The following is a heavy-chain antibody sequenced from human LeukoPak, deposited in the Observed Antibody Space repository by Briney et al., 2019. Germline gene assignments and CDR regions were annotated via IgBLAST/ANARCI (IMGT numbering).Heavy chain of an antibody. Sequence: GGSLRLSCAASGFTFSSYAMHWVRQAPGKGLEWVAVISYDGSNKYYADSVKGRFTISRDNSKNTLYLQMNSLRAEDTAVYYCARDQGYSSGWKGLFDYWGQGTLVTVSS. CDR2: ISYDGSNK. V-gene: IGHV3-30-3*01. CDR3: ARDQGYSSGWKGLFDY. D-gene: IGHD6-19*01. CDR1: GFTFSSYA. J-gene: IGHJ4*02.